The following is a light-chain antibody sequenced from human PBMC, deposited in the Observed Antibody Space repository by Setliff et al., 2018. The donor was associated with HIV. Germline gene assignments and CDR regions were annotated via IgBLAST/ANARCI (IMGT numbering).Light chain of an antibody. Sequence: QSALAQPASVSGSPGQSITISCTGTSSDVGSYNLVSWYQQHPGKAPKLMIYEVSKRPSGVSNRFSGSKSGNTAPLTISGLQAEDEADYYCCSYAGSRIFYVFGTGTKVTVL. CDR1: SSDVGSYNL. J-gene: IGLJ1*01. CDR2: EVS. CDR3: CSYAGSRIFYV. V-gene: IGLV2-23*02.